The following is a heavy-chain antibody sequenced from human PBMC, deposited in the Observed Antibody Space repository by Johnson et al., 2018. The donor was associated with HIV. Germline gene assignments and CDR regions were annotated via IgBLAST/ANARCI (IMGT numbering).Heavy chain of an antibody. CDR2: VYSDGNT. Sequence: MLLVESGGGLVKPGGSLRLSCAASGFTFSDYYMSWIRQAPGKGLEWVSVVYSDGNTYYADSVKDRFTISRDNSKNTLYLQMNSLRAEDTAVYYCARDQSDIVVVVAASDAFDIWGQGTMVTVSS. CDR3: ARDQSDIVVVVAASDAFDI. V-gene: IGHV3-66*01. D-gene: IGHD2-15*01. J-gene: IGHJ3*02. CDR1: GFTFSDYY.